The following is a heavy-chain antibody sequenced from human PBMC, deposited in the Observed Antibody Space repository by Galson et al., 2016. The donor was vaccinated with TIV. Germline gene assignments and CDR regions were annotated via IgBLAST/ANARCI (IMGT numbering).Heavy chain of an antibody. Sequence: SLRLSCAASGFTFSTYWMSWVRQAPGEGLQWVANINHDGTDPNYVDPVKGRFSISRDNAKNSLFLQMNTLRPEDPAVYYCTRDWDDYGAHSALDDWGQGTRATVSS. V-gene: IGHV3-7*01. CDR3: TRDWDDYGAHSALDD. CDR1: GFTFSTYW. CDR2: INHDGTDP. J-gene: IGHJ4*02. D-gene: IGHD4-17*01.